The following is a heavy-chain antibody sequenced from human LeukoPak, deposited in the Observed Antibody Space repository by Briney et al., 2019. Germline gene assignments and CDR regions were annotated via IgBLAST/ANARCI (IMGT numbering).Heavy chain of an antibody. D-gene: IGHD3-10*01. Sequence: PGGSLRLSCAASGFTFSNYGIHWVRQAPGKGLEWVTFIRYDGSNKYYADSVKGRFTISRDNSKNTLYLQMNSLRAEDTAVYYCAKDRGPNYGSGSSIDYWGQGILVTVSS. V-gene: IGHV3-30*02. CDR3: AKDRGPNYGSGSSIDY. CDR2: IRYDGSNK. CDR1: GFTFSNYG. J-gene: IGHJ4*02.